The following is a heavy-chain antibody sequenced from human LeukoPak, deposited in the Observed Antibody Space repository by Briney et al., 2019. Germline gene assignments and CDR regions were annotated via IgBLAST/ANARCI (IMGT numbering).Heavy chain of an antibody. Sequence: PGGSLRLSCAASGFTFSSYSMNWVRQAPGKGLEWVSYISSSSSTIYYADSVRGRFTISRDNAKNSLSLQMNSLRAEDTAVYYCASASGSYAASYDYWGQGTLVTVSS. CDR2: ISSSSSTI. J-gene: IGHJ4*02. V-gene: IGHV3-48*01. CDR3: ASASGSYAASYDY. CDR1: GFTFSSYS. D-gene: IGHD1-26*01.